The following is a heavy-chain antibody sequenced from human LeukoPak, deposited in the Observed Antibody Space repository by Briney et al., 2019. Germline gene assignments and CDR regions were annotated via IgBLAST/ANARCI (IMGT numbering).Heavy chain of an antibody. CDR2: INHSGST. CDR3: ARPRYSGSPTL. CDR1: GGSFSGYY. J-gene: IGHJ4*02. D-gene: IGHD1-26*01. V-gene: IGHV4-34*01. Sequence: PSETLSLTCAVYGGSFSGYYWSWIRQPPGKGLEWIGEINHSGSTNYNPSLKSRVTISVDTSKNQFSLKLSSVTAADTAVYYCARPRYSGSPTLWGQGTLVTVSS.